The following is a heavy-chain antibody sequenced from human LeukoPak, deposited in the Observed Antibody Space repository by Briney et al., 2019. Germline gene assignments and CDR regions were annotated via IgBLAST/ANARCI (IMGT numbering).Heavy chain of an antibody. Sequence: ASVKVSCKASEYTFTSYYIHWLRQAPGQGFEWMGWSDPYSGATKYEHFQGRVTMTTDTSISTAYMELTRLTSDDTAVYYCARANSYDNNGYSPELRYWGQGTLVTVSS. J-gene: IGHJ4*02. CDR1: EYTFTSYY. V-gene: IGHV1-2*02. CDR2: SDPYSGAT. CDR3: ARANSYDNNGYSPELRY. D-gene: IGHD3-22*01.